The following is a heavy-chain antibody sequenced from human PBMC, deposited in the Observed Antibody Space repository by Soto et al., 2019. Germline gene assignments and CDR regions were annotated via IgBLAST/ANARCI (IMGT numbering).Heavy chain of an antibody. J-gene: IGHJ4*02. V-gene: IGHV3-30-3*01. CDR3: ARDGGSYRYIPFDY. CDR1: GFTFSSHA. D-gene: IGHD3-16*02. Sequence: QVQLVESGGGVVQPGRSLRLSCAVSGFTFSSHAMHWVRQAPGKGLEWVTLISSDGSNKYYADSVKGRFTTSRDNSKNTMYLQMNSLRVEDTAVYYCARDGGSYRYIPFDYWGQGTLVTVSS. CDR2: ISSDGSNK.